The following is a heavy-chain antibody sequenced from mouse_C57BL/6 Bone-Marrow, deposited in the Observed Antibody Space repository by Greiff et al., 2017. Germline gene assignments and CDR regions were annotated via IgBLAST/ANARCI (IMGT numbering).Heavy chain of an antibody. CDR3: ARPYYDYDRGYYYAMDY. D-gene: IGHD2-4*01. CDR2: IDPSDSYT. Sequence: QVQLQQPGAELVMPGASVKLSCKASGYTFTSYWMHWVKQRPGQGLEWIGEIDPSDSYTNYNQTFKGKSTLTVDKSSSTAYMQLSSLTSEDSAVYYCARPYYDYDRGYYYAMDYWGQGTSVTVSS. J-gene: IGHJ4*01. CDR1: GYTFTSYW. V-gene: IGHV1-69*01.